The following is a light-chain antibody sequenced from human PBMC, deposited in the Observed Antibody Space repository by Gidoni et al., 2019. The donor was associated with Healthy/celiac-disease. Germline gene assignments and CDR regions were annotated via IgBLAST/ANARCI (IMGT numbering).Light chain of an antibody. CDR3: QQYNNWIT. Sequence: EIVMPQSPATLSVSPGERATLSCRASQSVSSNLAWYQQKPGQAPRLLIYGASTRATGIPARFSGSGSGTEFTLTISSLQSEDLAVYYCQQYNNWITFGQXTRLEIK. V-gene: IGKV3-15*01. CDR2: GAS. J-gene: IGKJ5*01. CDR1: QSVSSN.